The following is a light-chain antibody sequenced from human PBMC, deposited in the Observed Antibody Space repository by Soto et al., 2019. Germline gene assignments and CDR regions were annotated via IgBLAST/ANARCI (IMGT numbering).Light chain of an antibody. J-gene: IGKJ4*01. CDR2: GAS. V-gene: IGKV3-20*01. CDR3: QQYGSSPLT. Sequence: DIVLTQSPGTLSSSPGERATLSCRASQSVSSSYLAWYQQKPGQAPRLLIYGASSRATGIPDRFSGSGSGTDFTLTISRLEPEDFAVYYCQQYGSSPLTFGGGTKVDIK. CDR1: QSVSSSY.